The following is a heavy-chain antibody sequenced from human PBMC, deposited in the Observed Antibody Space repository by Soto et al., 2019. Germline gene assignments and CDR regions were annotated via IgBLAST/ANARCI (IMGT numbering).Heavy chain of an antibody. Sequence: QVQLQESGPGLVRPSQTLSLTCTVSGGSISSDGYHWSWIRQHPGKGLEWIGYVYYSGNTYYNPSLKSRVTISVDTSKNQFSLKLSSVTAADTAAYYCARLHGGNRLFDYWGQGTLVTVSS. CDR1: GGSISSDGYH. CDR2: VYYSGNT. J-gene: IGHJ4*02. D-gene: IGHD2-15*01. V-gene: IGHV4-31*03. CDR3: ARLHGGNRLFDY.